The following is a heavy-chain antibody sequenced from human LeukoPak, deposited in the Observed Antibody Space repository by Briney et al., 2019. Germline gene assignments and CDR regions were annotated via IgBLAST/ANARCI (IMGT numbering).Heavy chain of an antibody. CDR2: IWYDGSNK. J-gene: IGHJ4*02. CDR3: ARDPGGVVYFDY. Sequence: LKISCAVSGFTFSNYDMHWVRQAPGKGLEWVAVIWYDGSNKYYADSVKGRFTISRDNSKNTLYLQMNTLRAEDTAVYYCARDPGGVVYFDYWGQGTLVTVSS. V-gene: IGHV3-33*01. D-gene: IGHD2-8*01. CDR1: GFTFSNYD.